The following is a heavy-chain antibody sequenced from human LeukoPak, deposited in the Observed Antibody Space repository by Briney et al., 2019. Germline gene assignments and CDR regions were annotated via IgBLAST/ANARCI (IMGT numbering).Heavy chain of an antibody. J-gene: IGHJ4*02. CDR3: ARRRDFDY. D-gene: IGHD6-6*01. Sequence: PGGSLRLSCAASGFTLSTYSVNWVRQAPGKGLEWVSYISSSGNTIYYADSVKGRFTISRDNAKNSLFLQMNSLRAEDTAVYYCARRRDFDYWGQGTLVAVSS. V-gene: IGHV3-48*04. CDR2: ISSSGNTI. CDR1: GFTLSTYS.